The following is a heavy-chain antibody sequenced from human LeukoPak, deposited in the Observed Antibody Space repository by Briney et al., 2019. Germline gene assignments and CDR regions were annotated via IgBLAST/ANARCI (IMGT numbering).Heavy chain of an antibody. CDR1: GFTFGDYA. CDR2: IRSKAYGGTT. Sequence: PGGSLRLSCTASGFTFGDYAMSWFRQAPGKGLEWVGFIRSKAYGGTTEYAASVKGGFTISRDDSKSTAYLQMNSLRAEDTAVYYCAKDPRPIVPTGYLHFDYWGQGTLVTVSS. D-gene: IGHD2-2*01. V-gene: IGHV3-49*03. CDR3: AKDPRPIVPTGYLHFDY. J-gene: IGHJ4*02.